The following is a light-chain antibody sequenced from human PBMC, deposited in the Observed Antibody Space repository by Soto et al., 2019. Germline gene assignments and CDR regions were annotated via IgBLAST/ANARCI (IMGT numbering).Light chain of an antibody. CDR3: QQYVSSPRT. CDR1: QSVSSSY. J-gene: IGKJ1*01. Sequence: EIVLTQSPGTLSLSPGERATLSCRASQSVSSSYLAWYQQKPGQAPRLLIYGASSRATGIPDRFSGSGSGTDFTLTISRREPEDVAVYYCQQYVSSPRTFGQGTKVEIK. V-gene: IGKV3-20*01. CDR2: GAS.